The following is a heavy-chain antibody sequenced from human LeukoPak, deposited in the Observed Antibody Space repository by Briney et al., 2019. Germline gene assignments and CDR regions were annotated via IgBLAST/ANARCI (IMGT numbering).Heavy chain of an antibody. Sequence: SKTLSLTCTVSGGSISSYYWSWIRQPPGKGLEWIGYIYYSGSTNYNPSLKSRVTISVDTSKNQFSLKLSSVTAADTAVYYCARHETPARFDPWGQGTLVTVSS. J-gene: IGHJ5*02. CDR3: ARHETPARFDP. CDR1: GGSISSYY. CDR2: IYYSGST. V-gene: IGHV4-59*08.